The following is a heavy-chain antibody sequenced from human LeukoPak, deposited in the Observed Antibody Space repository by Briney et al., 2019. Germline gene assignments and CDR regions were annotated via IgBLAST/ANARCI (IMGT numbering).Heavy chain of an antibody. V-gene: IGHV1-18*01. J-gene: IGHJ4*02. Sequence: GASVKASCKASGYTFTSYGISWVRQAPGQGLEWMGWISAYNGNTNYAQKLQGRVTMTTDTSTSTAYMELRSLRSDDTAVYYCARAPSRVDTAMVEDYWGQGTLVTVSS. D-gene: IGHD5-18*01. CDR1: GYTFTSYG. CDR2: ISAYNGNT. CDR3: ARAPSRVDTAMVEDY.